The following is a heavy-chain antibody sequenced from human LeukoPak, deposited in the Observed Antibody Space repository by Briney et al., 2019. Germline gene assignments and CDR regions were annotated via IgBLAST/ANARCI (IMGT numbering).Heavy chain of an antibody. CDR1: GGSISSSSYY. CDR2: IYYSGST. Sequence: SETLSLTCTVFGGSISSSSYYWGWIRQPPGKGLEWIGSIYYSGSTYYNPSLKSRVTISVDTSKNQFSLKLSSVTAADTAVYYCARDGPCTSCHIGTGDNWFDPWGQGTLVTVSS. J-gene: IGHJ5*02. CDR3: ARDGPCTSCHIGTGDNWFDP. D-gene: IGHD2-2*01. V-gene: IGHV4-39*02.